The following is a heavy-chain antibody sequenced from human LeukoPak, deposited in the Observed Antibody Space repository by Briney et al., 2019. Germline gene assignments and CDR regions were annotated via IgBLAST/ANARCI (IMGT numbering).Heavy chain of an antibody. J-gene: IGHJ4*02. CDR1: GFAFSTYG. D-gene: IGHD1-26*01. CDR2: ISGSAART. V-gene: IGHV3-23*01. CDR3: AKGQGIALLGADN. Sequence: GGSLRLSCAASGFAFSTYGMTWVRQAPGRGLEWVSAISGSAARTFYADSVKGRFTISRDNSKNTLYLQMNSLRAEDTAVYYCAKGQGIALLGADNWGQGTLVTVSS.